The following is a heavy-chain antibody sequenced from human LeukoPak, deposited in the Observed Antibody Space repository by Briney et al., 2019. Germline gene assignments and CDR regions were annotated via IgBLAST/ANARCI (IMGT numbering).Heavy chain of an antibody. CDR2: IYYSGST. V-gene: IGHV4-39*07. Sequence: PSETLSLTCTVSGGSISSSSYYWGWIRQPPGKGLEWIGSIYYSGSTYYNPSLKSRVTISVGTSKNQFSLKLSSVTAADTAVYYCAGMTTVTTVFDYWGQGTLVTVSS. CDR3: AGMTTVTTVFDY. J-gene: IGHJ4*02. D-gene: IGHD4-17*01. CDR1: GGSISSSSYY.